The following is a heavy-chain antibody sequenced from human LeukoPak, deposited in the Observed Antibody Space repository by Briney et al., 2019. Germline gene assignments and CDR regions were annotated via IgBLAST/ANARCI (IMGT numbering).Heavy chain of an antibody. CDR1: GFTFSSYG. V-gene: IGHV3-33*01. Sequence: GGSLRLSYAASGFTFSSYGMHWVRQAPGKGLEWVAVIWYDGSNKYYADSVKGRFTISRDNSKNTLYLQMNSLRAEDTAVYYCAREAIDIVVVPAAPHFDYWGQGTLVTVSS. CDR2: IWYDGSNK. CDR3: AREAIDIVVVPAAPHFDY. J-gene: IGHJ4*02. D-gene: IGHD2-2*01.